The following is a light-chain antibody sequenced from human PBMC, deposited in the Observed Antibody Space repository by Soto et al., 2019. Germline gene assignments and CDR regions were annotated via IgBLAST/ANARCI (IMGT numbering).Light chain of an antibody. CDR1: GSNIGSNT. CDR3: AAWDDSLNGVV. CDR2: YNN. J-gene: IGLJ2*01. Sequence: QSVLTQPPSTSGTPGQRVTISCSGAGSNIGSNTVNWYQHLPGTAPKLLIYYNNQRPSGVPDRFSGSRSGTSASLAITGLQSGDDAYYYCAAWDDSLNGVVFGGGTQLTVL. V-gene: IGLV1-44*01.